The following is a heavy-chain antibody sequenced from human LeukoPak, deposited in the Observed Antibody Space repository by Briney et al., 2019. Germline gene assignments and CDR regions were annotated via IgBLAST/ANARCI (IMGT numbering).Heavy chain of an antibody. V-gene: IGHV3-23*01. Sequence: PGGSLRLSCAASGFTFSSYAMSWVRQAPGKGLEWVSAISGSGGSTYYADSVKGRFTISRDNSKNTLNLQMNSLRAEDTAVYYCAKVKELLWFGELFDFDYWGQGTLVTVSS. CDR1: GFTFSSYA. J-gene: IGHJ4*02. D-gene: IGHD3-10*01. CDR2: ISGSGGST. CDR3: AKVKELLWFGELFDFDY.